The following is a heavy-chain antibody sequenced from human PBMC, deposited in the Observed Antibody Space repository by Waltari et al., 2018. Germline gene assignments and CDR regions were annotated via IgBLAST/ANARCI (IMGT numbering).Heavy chain of an antibody. J-gene: IGHJ4*02. Sequence: QVQLVASGGGVVQPGRSLRLSCAASGFTFRTYTMHGVRQAPGKGLEWVALILYDGSNTYYADSVKGRFTISRDNSKNTLYLQMNSLRPDDRAVYYCTRGSTTAARCMDSWGQGTLVTVSS. CDR3: TRGSTTAARCMDS. CDR2: ILYDGSNT. D-gene: IGHD6-6*01. CDR1: GFTFRTYT. V-gene: IGHV3-30*01.